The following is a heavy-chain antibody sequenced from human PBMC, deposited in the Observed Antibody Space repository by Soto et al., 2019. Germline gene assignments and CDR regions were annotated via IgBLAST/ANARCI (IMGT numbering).Heavy chain of an antibody. CDR2: INHSGSP. CDR1: GGSFSGYY. J-gene: IGHJ5*02. D-gene: IGHD6-6*01. V-gene: IGHV4-34*01. Sequence: SETLSLTCAVYGGSFSGYYWSWIRQPPGKGLEWIGEINHSGSPNYHPSLKSRVTISVDTSKNQFSLKLSSVTAADTAVYYCARGTLAARPVGSGWFDPWGQGTLVTVSS. CDR3: ARGTLAARPVGSGWFDP.